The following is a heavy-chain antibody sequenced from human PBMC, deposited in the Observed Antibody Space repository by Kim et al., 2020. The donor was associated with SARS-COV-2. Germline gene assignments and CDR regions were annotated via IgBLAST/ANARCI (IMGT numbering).Heavy chain of an antibody. CDR3: ARDVRRRSYYDSSDY. V-gene: IGHV3-11*04. J-gene: IGHJ4*02. Sequence: EYWTGRYTISRDNAKNSLYLQMNSLRAADTAVYYCARDVRRRSYYDSSDYWGQGTLVTVSS. D-gene: IGHD3-22*01.